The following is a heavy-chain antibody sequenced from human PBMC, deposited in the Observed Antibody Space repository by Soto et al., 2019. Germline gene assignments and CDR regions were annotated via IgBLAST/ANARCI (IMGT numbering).Heavy chain of an antibody. Sequence: ASVKVSCKASGYTFTSYGISWVRQAPGQGLEWMGWTSAYNGNTNYAQKLQGRVTMTTDTSTSTAYMELRSLRSDDTAVYYCARAGYSNYGTFYYYYYMDVWGKGTTVTVSS. CDR1: GYTFTSYG. D-gene: IGHD4-4*01. V-gene: IGHV1-18*01. CDR3: ARAGYSNYGTFYYYYYMDV. CDR2: TSAYNGNT. J-gene: IGHJ6*03.